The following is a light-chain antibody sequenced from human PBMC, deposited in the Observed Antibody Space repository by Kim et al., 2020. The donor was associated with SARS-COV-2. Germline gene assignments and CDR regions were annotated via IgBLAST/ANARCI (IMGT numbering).Light chain of an antibody. Sequence: DIVMTQSPDSLAVSLGERGTIYCKSSQSVLYSSNNKNYLAWYQQKPGQPPKLLIYWASTRESGVPDRFSGSGSGTDFTLTISTLQAEDVAVYYCQQYYSIPLTFGGGTKVDIK. CDR1: QSVLYSSNNKNY. CDR2: WAS. J-gene: IGKJ4*01. CDR3: QQYYSIPLT. V-gene: IGKV4-1*01.